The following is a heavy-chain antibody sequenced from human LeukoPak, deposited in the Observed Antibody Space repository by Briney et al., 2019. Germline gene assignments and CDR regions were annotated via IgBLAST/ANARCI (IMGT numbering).Heavy chain of an antibody. V-gene: IGHV3-23*01. Sequence: PGGSLRLSCAASGFTFSSYAMSWVRQAPGKGLEWVSAISGSGGSTYYADSVKGRFTISRDNAKNSLYLQMNSLRAEDTAVYYCARTVKSEGSPGYYMDVWGKGTTVTVSS. CDR3: ARTVKSEGSPGYYMDV. CDR2: ISGSGGST. J-gene: IGHJ6*03. CDR1: GFTFSSYA. D-gene: IGHD1-14*01.